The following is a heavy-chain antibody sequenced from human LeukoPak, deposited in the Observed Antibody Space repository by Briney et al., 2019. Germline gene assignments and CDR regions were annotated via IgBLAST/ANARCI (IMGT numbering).Heavy chain of an antibody. V-gene: IGHV4-59*11. J-gene: IGHJ4*02. D-gene: IGHD3-10*01. CDR2: IYYSGST. CDR1: GGPIRSHY. Sequence: PSETLSLTCTVSGGPIRSHYWSWIRQPPGKGLEWIGYIYYSGSTNYNPSLKSRVTVSIDTSTNQFSLKLSSVTAADTAVYYCATGRYSPYNFDYWGQGTLVTVSS. CDR3: ATGRYSPYNFDY.